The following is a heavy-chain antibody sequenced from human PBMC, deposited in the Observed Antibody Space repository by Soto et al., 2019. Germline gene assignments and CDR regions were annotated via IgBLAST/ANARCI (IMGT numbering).Heavy chain of an antibody. V-gene: IGHV3-11*01. J-gene: IGHJ5*02. CDR1: GFTFSDYY. D-gene: IGHD3-10*01. CDR3: ARVRYYGSGSSINWFDP. CDR2: ISSSGSTI. Sequence: QVPLVESGGGLVKPGGSLRLSCAASGFTFSDYYMSWIRQAPGKGLEWVSYISSSGSTIYYADSVKGRFTISRDNAXNPXYLQMNSLRAEDTAVYYCARVRYYGSGSSINWFDPWGQGTLVTVSS.